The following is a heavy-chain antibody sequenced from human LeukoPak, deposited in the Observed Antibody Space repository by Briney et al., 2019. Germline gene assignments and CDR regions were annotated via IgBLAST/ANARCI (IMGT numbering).Heavy chain of an antibody. CDR3: ARDRPPYLYRVTAYYFDY. J-gene: IGHJ4*02. Sequence: GASVKVSCKASGYTFTGYYIHWVRQAPGQGLEWMGWINPDSGGTNYAQKFQGRVTMTWDTSISTAYMELSRPRSDDTAVYYCARDRPPYLYRVTAYYFDYWGQGTLVTVSS. D-gene: IGHD2-21*02. CDR2: INPDSGGT. CDR1: GYTFTGYY. V-gene: IGHV1-2*02.